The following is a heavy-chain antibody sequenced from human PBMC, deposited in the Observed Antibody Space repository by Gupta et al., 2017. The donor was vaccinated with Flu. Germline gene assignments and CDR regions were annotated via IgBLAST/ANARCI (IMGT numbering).Heavy chain of an antibody. Sequence: QVQLVQSGAEVKKPGASVKVSCTASGYTFTSYDINWMRQATGQGLEWMGWMNPNSGNTGYAQKFQGRVTMTRNTSISTAYMELSSLRSEDTAVYYCARGTTTVTNRGYYYYGMDVWGQGTTVTVSS. CDR3: ARGTTTVTNRGYYYYGMDV. D-gene: IGHD4-17*01. CDR1: GYTFTSYD. J-gene: IGHJ6*02. V-gene: IGHV1-8*01. CDR2: MNPNSGNT.